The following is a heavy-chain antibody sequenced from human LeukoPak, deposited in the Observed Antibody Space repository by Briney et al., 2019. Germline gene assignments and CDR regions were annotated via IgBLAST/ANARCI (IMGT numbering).Heavy chain of an antibody. CDR3: ARGSPMTSSGYYNH. CDR1: GYTFTGYY. D-gene: IGHD3-22*01. Sequence: ASVKVSCKASGYTFTGYYMHWVRQAPGQGLEWMGWINPNSGGTNYAQKFQGWVTMTRDTSISTAYMELSRLRSEDTAVYYCARGSPMTSSGYYNHWGQGTLVTVSS. J-gene: IGHJ4*02. CDR2: INPNSGGT. V-gene: IGHV1-2*04.